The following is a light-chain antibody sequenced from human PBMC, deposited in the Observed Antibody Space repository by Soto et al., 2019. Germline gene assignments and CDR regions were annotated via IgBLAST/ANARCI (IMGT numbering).Light chain of an antibody. J-gene: IGKJ3*01. Sequence: EIVMTQSPATLSVSPGERATLSCRASQSVSGNLAWYQQKPGQAPRLLIYAASTRATGIPARFSGSGSGTEFTLTISSLRSEDFAVCYCQQYNNWPPITFGPGTKVDIK. V-gene: IGKV3-15*01. CDR1: QSVSGN. CDR3: QQYNNWPPIT. CDR2: AAS.